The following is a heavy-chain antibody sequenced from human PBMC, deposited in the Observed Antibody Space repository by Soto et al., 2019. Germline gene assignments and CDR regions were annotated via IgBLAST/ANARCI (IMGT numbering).Heavy chain of an antibody. CDR3: ARGRGYSYGLDP. J-gene: IGHJ5*02. V-gene: IGHV4-30-4*01. Sequence: TLSLTCTVSGDSISSNNNYWCWIRQPPGEGLEWIGFISYSGTTSYSPSLKSRVAISLDTSKNQFSLSLSSVTAADTAVYYCARGRGYSYGLDPWGQGTLVTVSS. D-gene: IGHD5-18*01. CDR1: GDSISSNNNY. CDR2: ISYSGTT.